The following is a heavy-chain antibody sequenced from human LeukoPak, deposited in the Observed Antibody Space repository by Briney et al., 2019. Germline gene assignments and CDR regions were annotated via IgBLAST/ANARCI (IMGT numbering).Heavy chain of an antibody. CDR2: ISGSGGST. CDR3: AKRTYYYDSSGYYLDY. J-gene: IGHJ4*02. Sequence: GGSLRLSCAASGFTFSSYAMSWVRQAPGKGLEWVSAISGSGGSTYYADSVKGRFTISRDNSKNTLYLQMNSLRAEDTAVYYCAKRTYYYDSSGYYLDYWGQGTLVTVPP. CDR1: GFTFSSYA. V-gene: IGHV3-23*01. D-gene: IGHD3-22*01.